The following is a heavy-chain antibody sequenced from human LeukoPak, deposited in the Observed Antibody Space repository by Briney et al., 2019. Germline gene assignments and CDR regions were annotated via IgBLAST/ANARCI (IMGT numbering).Heavy chain of an antibody. J-gene: IGHJ5*02. Sequence: KASETLSLTCTVSGGSISSYYWSWIRQPPGKGLEWIGYICYSGSTNYNPSLKSRVTISVDTSKNQFSLKLSSVTAADTAVYYCAREGMTRSSSWSVNYNWFDPWGQGTLVTVSS. CDR2: ICYSGST. CDR3: AREGMTRSSSWSVNYNWFDP. D-gene: IGHD6-13*01. V-gene: IGHV4-59*12. CDR1: GGSISSYY.